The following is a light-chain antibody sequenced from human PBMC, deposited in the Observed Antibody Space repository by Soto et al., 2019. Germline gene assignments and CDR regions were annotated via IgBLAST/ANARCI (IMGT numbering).Light chain of an antibody. CDR2: QAS. J-gene: IGKJ1*01. CDR1: QSLNIW. Sequence: DTQMTQSPTTLSSSVGDRVTITCRASQSLNIWLAWYRQKPGRAPKLLIYQASTLASGVPSRFSGSGSGSEFTLTISSLQPDDFATYYCQQYNDYWTFGQGTKV. CDR3: QQYNDYWT. V-gene: IGKV1-5*03.